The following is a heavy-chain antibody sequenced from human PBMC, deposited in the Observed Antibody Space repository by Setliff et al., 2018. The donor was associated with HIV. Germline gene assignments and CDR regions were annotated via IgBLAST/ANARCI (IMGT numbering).Heavy chain of an antibody. CDR1: RGTFSSYA. D-gene: IGHD2-15*01. CDR3: ALPYCSGGNCWSSASLPPAGWFDP. CDR2: ISPYNGHT. Sequence: ASVKVSCKASRGTFSSYAISWVRQAPGQGLEWLGWISPYNGHTNFAQKFQGRVTMTTDTATSTAYMEVRSLRSEDTAVYYCALPYCSGGNCWSSASLPPAGWFDPWGQGTLVTVSS. J-gene: IGHJ5*02. V-gene: IGHV1-18*01.